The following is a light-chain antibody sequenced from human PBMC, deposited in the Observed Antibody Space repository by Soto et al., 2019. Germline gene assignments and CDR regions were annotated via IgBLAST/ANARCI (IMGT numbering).Light chain of an antibody. J-gene: IGKJ2*01. CDR3: HQYYSSPYS. Sequence: DIALTQSPDSLVVSLGERATITCKTGRTVLSTSNHKNYLAWYQQRPGQPPKLLMYYASTRASGVPDRFIGSGSATEFTLTVAGLQPEDVAVYYCHQYYSSPYSFGHGTRLEI. CDR1: RTVLSTSNHKNY. V-gene: IGKV4-1*01. CDR2: YAS.